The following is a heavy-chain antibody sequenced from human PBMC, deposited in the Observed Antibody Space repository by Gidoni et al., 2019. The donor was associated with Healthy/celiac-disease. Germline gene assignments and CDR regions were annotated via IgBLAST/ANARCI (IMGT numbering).Heavy chain of an antibody. V-gene: IGHV3-66*02. CDR1: GFTVSSNY. CDR3: ARDSGSYAFDY. D-gene: IGHD1-26*01. CDR2: IYSGGRT. J-gene: IGHJ4*02. Sequence: VQLVDSGGGLVHPGGSLGLSCAAPGFTVSSNYMSGVRQAPGKGLGLVSVIYSGGRTYYADSVKGRFTISRDNSKNTLYLQMYSLRAEDTAVYYCARDSGSYAFDYWGQGTLVTVSS.